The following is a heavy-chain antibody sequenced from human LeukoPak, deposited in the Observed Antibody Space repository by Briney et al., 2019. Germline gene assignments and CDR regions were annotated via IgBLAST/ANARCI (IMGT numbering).Heavy chain of an antibody. Sequence: QTLSLTCAISGDSVSSTRAAWNWIRPSPSRGLEWLGRTYYRSRWYNDYAVSVKSRVTINPDTSKNQFSLRLNSVTPEDTAVYYCARDLDWGYFDYWGQGTLVTVSS. D-gene: IGHD3/OR15-3a*01. V-gene: IGHV6-1*01. CDR2: TYYRSRWYN. CDR3: ARDLDWGYFDY. CDR1: GDSVSSTRAA. J-gene: IGHJ4*02.